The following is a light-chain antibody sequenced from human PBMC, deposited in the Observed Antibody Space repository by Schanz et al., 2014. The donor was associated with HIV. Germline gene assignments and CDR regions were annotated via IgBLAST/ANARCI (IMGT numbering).Light chain of an antibody. CDR2: ENT. CDR3: AAWDDRSDVV. J-gene: IGLJ2*01. CDR1: NSNIGADYD. Sequence: QSVLAQPPSVSGAPGQRVTISCTGSNSNIGADYDVHWYQLLPGIAPKLLIFENTHRPSGVPDRFTGSKSGSSASLAITGLQADDEADYYCAAWDDRSDVVFGGGTKLTVL. V-gene: IGLV1-40*01.